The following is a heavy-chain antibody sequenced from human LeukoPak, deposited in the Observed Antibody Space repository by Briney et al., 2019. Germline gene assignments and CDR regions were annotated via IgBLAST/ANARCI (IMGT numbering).Heavy chain of an antibody. D-gene: IGHD6-19*01. CDR3: AREGSGWYGLIDY. CDR1: GYTFTSYY. Sequence: ASVKVSCKASGYTFTSYYMHWVRQAPGQGLEWMEIINPRGLSTSYAHKFQGRVTMTRDTSTSTVYMELSSLRSEDTGVYYCAREGSGWYGLIDYWGQGTLVTVSS. V-gene: IGHV1-46*01. CDR2: INPRGLST. J-gene: IGHJ4*02.